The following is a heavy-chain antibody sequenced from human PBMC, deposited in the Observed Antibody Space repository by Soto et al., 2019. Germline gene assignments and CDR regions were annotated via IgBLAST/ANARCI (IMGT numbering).Heavy chain of an antibody. Sequence: SETLSLTCAVYGGSFSGYYWSWIRQPPGKGLEWIGEINHSGSTNYNPSLKSRVTISVDTSKNQFSLKLSSVTAADTAVYYCARSPVLEWFLGYWGQGTLVTVSS. CDR2: INHSGST. D-gene: IGHD3-3*01. CDR3: ARSPVLEWFLGY. V-gene: IGHV4-34*01. CDR1: GGSFSGYY. J-gene: IGHJ4*02.